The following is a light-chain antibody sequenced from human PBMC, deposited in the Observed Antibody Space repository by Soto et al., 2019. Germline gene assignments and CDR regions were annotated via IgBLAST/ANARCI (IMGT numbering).Light chain of an antibody. Sequence: EFVFTHSPFTLSLSPVEGATLSFRASQTVRNNYLAWYQQKPGQAPRLLIYEASTRATGIPARFSGSGSGTDFTLTISSLEPEDFAVYYCQQHANWPLNFGGGTKVDIK. V-gene: IGKV3-11*01. CDR2: EAS. CDR3: QQHANWPLN. J-gene: IGKJ4*01. CDR1: QTVRNNY.